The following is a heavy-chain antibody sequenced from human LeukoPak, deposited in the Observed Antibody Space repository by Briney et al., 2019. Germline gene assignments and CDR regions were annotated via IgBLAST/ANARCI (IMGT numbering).Heavy chain of an antibody. D-gene: IGHD4-23*01. CDR1: GYSIMSTFY. CDR2: VYHSGST. V-gene: IGHV4-38-2*02. CDR3: ARVSDDEHGGNSGAIYFES. J-gene: IGHJ4*02. Sequence: SETLSLTCSVSGYSIMSTFYWGWIRQSPGKGLEWIANVYHSGSTYSNPSLRSRVTISVDTSKNHFCLKLSSVTAADTAVYYCARVSDDEHGGNSGAIYFESWGQGTLVTVSS.